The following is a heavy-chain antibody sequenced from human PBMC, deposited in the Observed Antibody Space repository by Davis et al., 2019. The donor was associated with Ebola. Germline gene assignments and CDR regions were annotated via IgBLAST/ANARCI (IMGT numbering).Heavy chain of an antibody. CDR3: ARTHVLLWFGELSYYYMDV. V-gene: IGHV1-18*04. CDR1: GYTFTGYY. J-gene: IGHJ6*03. D-gene: IGHD3-10*01. Sequence: ASVKVSCKASGYTFTGYYMHWVRQAPGQGLEWMGWISAYNGNTNYAQKLQGRVTMTTDTSTSTAYMELRSLRSDDTAVYYCARTHVLLWFGELSYYYMDVWGKGTTVTVSS. CDR2: ISAYNGNT.